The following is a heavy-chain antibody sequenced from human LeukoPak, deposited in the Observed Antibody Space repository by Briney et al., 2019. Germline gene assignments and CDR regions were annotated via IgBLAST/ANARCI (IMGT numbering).Heavy chain of an antibody. D-gene: IGHD2-15*01. J-gene: IGHJ5*02. CDR3: ARRPWGELQNWFDP. CDR1: GGSFSGYY. V-gene: IGHV4-34*01. CDR2: IYYSGST. Sequence: SETLSLTCAVYGGSFSGYYWSWIRQPPGKGLEWIGSIYYSGSTYYNPSLKSRVTISVDTSKNQFSLKLSSVTAADTAVYYCARRPWGELQNWFDPWGQGTLVTVSS.